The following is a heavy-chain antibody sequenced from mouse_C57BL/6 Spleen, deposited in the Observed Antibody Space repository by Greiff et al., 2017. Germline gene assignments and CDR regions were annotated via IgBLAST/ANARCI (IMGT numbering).Heavy chain of an antibody. CDR1: GYTFTSYW. Sequence: VQLQESGAELAKPGASVKLSCKASGYTFTSYWMHWVKQRPGQGLEWIGYINPSSGYTKYNQKFKDKATWTADKSSSTAYMQLSSLTYEDSAVYYCARSDSNYSTWFAYWGQGTLVTVSA. CDR3: ARSDSNYSTWFAY. V-gene: IGHV1-7*01. CDR2: INPSSGYT. J-gene: IGHJ3*01. D-gene: IGHD2-5*01.